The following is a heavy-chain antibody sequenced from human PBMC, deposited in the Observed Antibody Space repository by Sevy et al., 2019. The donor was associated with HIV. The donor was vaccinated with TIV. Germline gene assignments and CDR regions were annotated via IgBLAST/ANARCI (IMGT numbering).Heavy chain of an antibody. J-gene: IGHJ6*02. CDR1: GGSISSYY. CDR3: ARTRVVAANGGAPYYYYGMDV. Sequence: SETLSLTCTVSGGSISSYYWSWIRQPPGKGLEWIGYIYYSGSTNYNPSLKSRVTISVDTSKNQFSLKLSSVTAADTAVDYCARTRVVAANGGAPYYYYGMDVWGQGTTVTVSS. D-gene: IGHD2-15*01. V-gene: IGHV4-59*01. CDR2: IYYSGST.